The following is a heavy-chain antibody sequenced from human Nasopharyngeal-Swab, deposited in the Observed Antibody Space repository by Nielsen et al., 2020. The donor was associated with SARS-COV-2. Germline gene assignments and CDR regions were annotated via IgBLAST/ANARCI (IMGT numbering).Heavy chain of an antibody. J-gene: IGHJ6*03. CDR2: ISSISSTI. CDR3: ARGSRQWPQPMDV. D-gene: IGHD6-19*01. V-gene: IGHV3-48*04. CDR1: GFTFSSYS. Sequence: GGSLRLSCAASGFTFSSYSMNWVRQAPGKGLEWVAYISSISSTIYYADSVKGRFTTSRYNAKNSLSLHMHSLRSEDTAVYYWARGSRQWPQPMDVWGKGTTGTVS.